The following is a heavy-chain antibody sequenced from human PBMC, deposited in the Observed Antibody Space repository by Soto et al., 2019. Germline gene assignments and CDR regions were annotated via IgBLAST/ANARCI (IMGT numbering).Heavy chain of an antibody. CDR3: ARDEVGAFDI. CDR2: IYYSGST. D-gene: IGHD2-2*01. Sequence: PSETLSLTCTVCGGSISSSSYYWGWIRQPPGKGLEWIGSIYYSGSTYYNPSLKSRVTISVDTSKNQFSLQLNSVTPEDTDVYYCARDEVGAFDIWGQGTMVTVSS. V-gene: IGHV4-39*02. CDR1: GGSISSSSYY. J-gene: IGHJ3*02.